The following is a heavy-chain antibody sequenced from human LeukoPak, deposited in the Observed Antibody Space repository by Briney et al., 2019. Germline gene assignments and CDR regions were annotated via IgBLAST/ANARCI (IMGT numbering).Heavy chain of an antibody. V-gene: IGHV4-34*01. D-gene: IGHD1-14*01. CDR2: INHSGST. J-gene: IGHJ4*02. CDR1: GGSFSGYY. CDR3: ARGPDNDY. Sequence: PSETLSLTCAVYGGSFSGYYWSWIRQPPGKGLEWIGEINHSGSTNYNPSLKSRVTISVDTSKNQFSLKLSSVTAADTAVYYCARGPDNDYWGQGTLVTVSS.